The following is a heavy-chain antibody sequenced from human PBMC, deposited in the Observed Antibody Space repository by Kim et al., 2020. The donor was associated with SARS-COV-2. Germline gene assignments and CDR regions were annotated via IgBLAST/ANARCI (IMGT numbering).Heavy chain of an antibody. CDR3: ARLVVVTAIGDY. V-gene: IGHV4-39*01. D-gene: IGHD2-21*02. CDR1: GGSISSSSYY. CDR2: IYYSGST. J-gene: IGHJ4*02. Sequence: SETLSLTCTVSGGSISSSSYYWGWIRQPPGKGLEWIGSIYYSGSTYYNPSLKSRVTISVDTSKNQFSLKLSSVTAADTAVYYCARLVVVTAIGDYWGQGT.